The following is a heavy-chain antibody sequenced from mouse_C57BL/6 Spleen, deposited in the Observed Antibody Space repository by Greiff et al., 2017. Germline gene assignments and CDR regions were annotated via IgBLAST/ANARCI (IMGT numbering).Heavy chain of an antibody. J-gene: IGHJ4*01. CDR3: ASSFYYAMDY. D-gene: IGHD1-1*01. Sequence: DVQLQESGPVLVKPGASVKMSCKASGYTFTDYYMNWVKQSHGKSLEWIGVINPYNGGTSYNQKFKGKATLTVDKSSSTAYMELNSLTSEDSAVYYCASSFYYAMDYWGQGTSVTVSS. V-gene: IGHV1-19*01. CDR2: INPYNGGT. CDR1: GYTFTDYY.